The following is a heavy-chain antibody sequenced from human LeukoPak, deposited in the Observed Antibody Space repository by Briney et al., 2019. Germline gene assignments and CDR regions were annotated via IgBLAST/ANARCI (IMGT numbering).Heavy chain of an antibody. CDR3: ARARGYCSGGSCQGVDY. CDR2: IISILGIA. D-gene: IGHD2-15*01. CDR1: GGTFSSYA. V-gene: IGHV1-69*04. J-gene: IGHJ4*02. Sequence: SLKVSCKASGGTFSSYAISWVRQAPGQGLEWMGRIISILGIANYAQKFQGRVTITADKSTSTAYMELSSLRSEDTAVYYCARARGYCSGGSCQGVDYWGQGTLVTVSS.